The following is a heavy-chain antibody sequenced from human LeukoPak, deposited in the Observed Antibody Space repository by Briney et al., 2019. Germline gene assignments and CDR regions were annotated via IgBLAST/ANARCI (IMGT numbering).Heavy chain of an antibody. D-gene: IGHD3-22*01. CDR3: ARAGYYYDSSGYYTHDAFDI. CDR2: IHFSGST. V-gene: IGHV4-59*01. Sequence: SETLSLTCTVSGGSISSYYWSWIRQPPGKGLEWIGYIHFSGSTDYNPSLKSRVTISVDTSKNQFSLKLSSVTAADTAVYYCARAGYYYDSSGYYTHDAFDIWGQGTMVTVSS. J-gene: IGHJ3*02. CDR1: GGSISSYY.